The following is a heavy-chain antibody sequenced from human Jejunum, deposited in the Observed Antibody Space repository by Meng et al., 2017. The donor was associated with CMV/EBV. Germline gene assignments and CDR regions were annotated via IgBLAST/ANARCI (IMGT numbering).Heavy chain of an antibody. CDR3: ARGTPGRSYSDY. V-gene: IGHV1-18*01. Sequence: QLVQSGAEVKKPGASAKVSRKASRYTFTSYDINWVRQATGQGLEWLGWFVNNVDTYSAQKFQGRVTMTTDTHTSTAFMELRSLRSDDTAVYYCARGTPGRSYSDYWGQGTLVTVSS. J-gene: IGHJ4*02. CDR1: RYTFTSYD. CDR2: FVNNVDT. D-gene: IGHD3-10*01.